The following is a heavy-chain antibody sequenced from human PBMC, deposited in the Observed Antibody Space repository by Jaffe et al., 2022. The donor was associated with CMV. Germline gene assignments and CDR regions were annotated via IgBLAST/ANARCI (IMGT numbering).Heavy chain of an antibody. CDR3: ARDRSRDGYMVWFDP. V-gene: IGHV1-2*02. Sequence: QVQLVQSGAEVKKPGASVKVSCKASGYTFTGYYMHWVRQAPGQGLEWMGWINPNSGGTNYAQKFQGRVTMTRDTSISTAYMELSRLRSDDTAVYYCARDRSRDGYMVWFDPWGQGTLVTVSS. D-gene: IGHD5-12*01. J-gene: IGHJ5*02. CDR2: INPNSGGT. CDR1: GYTFTGYY.